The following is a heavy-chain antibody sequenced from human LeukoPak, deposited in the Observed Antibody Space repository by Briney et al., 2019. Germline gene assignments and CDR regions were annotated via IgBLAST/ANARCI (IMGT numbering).Heavy chain of an antibody. D-gene: IGHD6-19*01. CDR3: AKSRGYSSGWPVHYYYGMDV. CDR1: GFTFSSYA. Sequence: GGSLRLSCAASGFTFSSYAMSWVRQAPGKGLEGVSAISGSGGSTYYADSVKGRFTISRDNSKNTLYLEMNSLRAEDTAVYYCAKSRGYSSGWPVHYYYGMDVWGQGTTVTVSS. J-gene: IGHJ6*02. CDR2: ISGSGGST. V-gene: IGHV3-23*01.